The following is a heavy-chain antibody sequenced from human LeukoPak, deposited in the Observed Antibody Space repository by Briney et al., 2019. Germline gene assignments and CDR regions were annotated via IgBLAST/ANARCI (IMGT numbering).Heavy chain of an antibody. Sequence: SETLSLTCSVSGGSISSSTYYWGWIRQPPGKGLEWIGSMYSGGSTYYNPSLKSRVTISVDTSKNQFSLKLSSVTAADTAVYYCARAEGLYYFDYWGQGTLVTVSS. D-gene: IGHD3-16*01. J-gene: IGHJ4*02. CDR2: MYSGGST. CDR1: GGSISSSTYY. V-gene: IGHV4-39*07. CDR3: ARAEGLYYFDY.